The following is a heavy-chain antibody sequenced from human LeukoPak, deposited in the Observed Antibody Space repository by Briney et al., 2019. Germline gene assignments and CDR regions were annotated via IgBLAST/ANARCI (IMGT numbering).Heavy chain of an antibody. CDR3: ARGETYSSGWPYFDY. CDR1: GGSTSTYF. V-gene: IGHV4-59*12. D-gene: IGHD6-19*01. CDR2: IYHDGST. J-gene: IGHJ4*02. Sequence: SETLSLTCTVSGGSTSTYFWSWIRQPPGKGLEWIGYIYHDGSTNYNPSLNRRVAISVDTSQNGFSLKLTSVTAADTAVYYCARGETYSSGWPYFDYWGQGTLVTVSS.